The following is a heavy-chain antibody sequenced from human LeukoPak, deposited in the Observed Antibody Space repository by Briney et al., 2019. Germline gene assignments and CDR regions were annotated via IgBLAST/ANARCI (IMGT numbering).Heavy chain of an antibody. CDR2: ISGSGGST. Sequence: GGSLRLSCAASGFTFNSYAMSWVRQAPGKGLEWVSVISGSGGSTYYADSVKGRFTISRDNSKNTLYLQMNSLRAEDTAVYYCAKGLRYFDWLGAFDIWGQGTMVTVSS. J-gene: IGHJ3*02. CDR1: GFTFNSYA. CDR3: AKGLRYFDWLGAFDI. D-gene: IGHD3-9*01. V-gene: IGHV3-23*01.